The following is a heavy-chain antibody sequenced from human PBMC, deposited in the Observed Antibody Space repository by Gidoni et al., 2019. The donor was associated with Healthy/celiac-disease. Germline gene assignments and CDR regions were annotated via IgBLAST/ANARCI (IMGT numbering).Heavy chain of an antibody. D-gene: IGHD3-10*02. CDR3: TRDVRAGGYYYGMDV. J-gene: IGHJ6*02. CDR2: IRSKAYGGTT. Sequence: EVQLVESGGGLVKPGRPLRLSCTASGFTFGDYAMSWFRQAPGKGLEWVGFIRSKAYGGTTEYAASVKGRFTISRDDSKSIAYLQMNSLKTEDTAVYYCTRDVRAGGYYYGMDVWGQGTTVTVSS. CDR1: GFTFGDYA. V-gene: IGHV3-49*05.